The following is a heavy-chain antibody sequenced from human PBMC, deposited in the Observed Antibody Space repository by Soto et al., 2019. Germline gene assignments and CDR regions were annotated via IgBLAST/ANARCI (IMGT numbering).Heavy chain of an antibody. V-gene: IGHV3-23*01. CDR1: GFTFSSHA. CDR3: AQDAPTMIVVVPTAISY. CDR2: ISGSGDST. Sequence: GGSLRLSCAASGFTFSSHAMSWVRQATGKGLEWVSSISGSGDSTYYADSVEGRFTISRDNSKNTVYLQMNSLRAEDTAVYYCAQDAPTMIVVVPTAISYWGQGTLVTVSS. J-gene: IGHJ4*02. D-gene: IGHD2-2*02.